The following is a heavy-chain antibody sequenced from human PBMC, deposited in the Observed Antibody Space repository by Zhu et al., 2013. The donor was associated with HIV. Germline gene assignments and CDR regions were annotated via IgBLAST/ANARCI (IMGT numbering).Heavy chain of an antibody. Sequence: QVQLVQSGAVVKKPGSSVKVSCKASGGSFSSYGISWVRQAPGQRLEWMGGIIPIFATVDYAQKFQGRVTITADESTSTVYMELSSLRSEDTAVYYCARDWGSGTYSQDYFDPWGQGTLVTVSS. V-gene: IGHV1-69*01. CDR3: ARDWGSGTYSQDYFDP. CDR2: IIPIFATV. J-gene: IGHJ5*02. CDR1: GGSFSSYG. D-gene: IGHD3-10*01.